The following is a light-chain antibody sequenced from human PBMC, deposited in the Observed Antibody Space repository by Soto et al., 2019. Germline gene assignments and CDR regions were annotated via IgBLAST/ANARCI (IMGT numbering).Light chain of an antibody. V-gene: IGKV3-20*01. Sequence: EIVLTQSPGTLSLSPGERATLSCRASQTVRTNYLAWFQHKPGQAPRLLIYGASSRATGIPDRFSGSGSGTDFTLTIDRLELEGFAVYFCQQYSGSSLTFSGGTKVEIK. CDR1: QTVRTNY. J-gene: IGKJ4*01. CDR3: QQYSGSSLT. CDR2: GAS.